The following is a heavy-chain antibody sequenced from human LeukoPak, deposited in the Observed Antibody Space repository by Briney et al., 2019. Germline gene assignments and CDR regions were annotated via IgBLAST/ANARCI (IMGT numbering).Heavy chain of an antibody. CDR1: GYTFTSYD. J-gene: IGHJ4*02. CDR2: MNPNSGNT. V-gene: IGHV1-8*01. Sequence: ASVKVSCKASGYTFTSYDINWVRQDTGQGREWMGWMNPNSGNTVYAQKFQGRVTMTRNTSISTAYMELSSLRSEDTAVYYCARVRGYSGYDQRPSLKYWGQGTLVTVSS. D-gene: IGHD5-12*01. CDR3: ARVRGYSGYDQRPSLKY.